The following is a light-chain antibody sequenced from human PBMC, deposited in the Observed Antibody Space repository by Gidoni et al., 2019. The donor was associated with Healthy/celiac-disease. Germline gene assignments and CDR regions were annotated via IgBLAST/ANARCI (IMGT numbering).Light chain of an antibody. J-gene: IGKJ3*01. CDR1: QSISSY. V-gene: IGKV1-39*01. CDR3: QQSYTPRGST. Sequence: DIQMTQSPSSRSASVGDRVTITCRASQSISSYLNWYQQKPGKAPKLLIYAASSLQSGVPSRFSGSGSGTDFTLTISSLQPEDFATYYCQQSYTPRGSTFXPXTKVDIK. CDR2: AAS.